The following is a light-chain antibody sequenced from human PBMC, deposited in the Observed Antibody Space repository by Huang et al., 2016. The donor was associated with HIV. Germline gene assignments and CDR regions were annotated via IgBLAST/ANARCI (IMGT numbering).Light chain of an antibody. J-gene: IGKJ4*01. CDR2: GAS. CDR3: QQRTVWPLS. CDR1: QGVETY. Sequence: VLTQSPPTLSLSLGGTGTLSCRASQGVETYVAWSYQRPGQAPRRLIYGASHRAAGIPVGLSGAGFGTDFTLTISGLESEDIGVYYCQQRTVWPLSFGGGSNVEVK. V-gene: IGKV3-11*01.